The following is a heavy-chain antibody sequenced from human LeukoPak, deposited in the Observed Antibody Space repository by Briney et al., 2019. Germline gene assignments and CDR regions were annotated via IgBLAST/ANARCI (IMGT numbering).Heavy chain of an antibody. CDR3: ARASGSSLAFDI. V-gene: IGHV1-69*04. CDR2: IIPILGIA. D-gene: IGHD1-26*01. CDR1: GGTFSSYA. Sequence: ASVKVSCKASGGTFSSYAISWVRQAPEQGLEWMGRIIPILGIANYAQKFQGRVTITADKSTSTAYMELSSLRSEDTAVYYCARASGSSLAFDIWGQGTMVTVSS. J-gene: IGHJ3*02.